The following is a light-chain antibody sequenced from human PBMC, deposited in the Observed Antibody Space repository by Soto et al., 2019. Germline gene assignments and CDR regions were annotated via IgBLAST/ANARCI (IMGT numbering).Light chain of an antibody. CDR2: KDY. CDR1: ALPKQY. J-gene: IGLJ1*01. CDR3: QSTDSGGTYV. V-gene: IGLV3-25*03. Sequence: SYELTQPPSVSVSPGQTARITCSGDALPKQYAYWYQQKPGQAHVLLIYKDYERPSGIPERFSGSSSGTTVTLTISGVQAEDEADYYCQSTDSGGTYVFGTGTKLTVL.